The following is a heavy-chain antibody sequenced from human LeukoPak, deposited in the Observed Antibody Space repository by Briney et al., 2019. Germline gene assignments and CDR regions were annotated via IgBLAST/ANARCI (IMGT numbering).Heavy chain of an antibody. Sequence: VQPGGSLRLSCAASGFTFSSYTMSWVRQAPGKGLEWVSYMSSSSSTIYCAGSVKGRFTISRDNAKNSLYLQMNSLRDEDTAVYYCARVVKDTAMVIHPDYWGQGTLVTVSS. CDR3: ARVVKDTAMVIHPDY. J-gene: IGHJ4*02. CDR2: MSSSSSTI. CDR1: GFTFSSYT. D-gene: IGHD5-18*01. V-gene: IGHV3-48*02.